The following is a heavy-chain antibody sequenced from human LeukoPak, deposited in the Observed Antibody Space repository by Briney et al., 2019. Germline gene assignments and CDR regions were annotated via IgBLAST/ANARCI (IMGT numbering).Heavy chain of an antibody. CDR2: IYTGGTT. CDR1: GFSVTSNH. J-gene: IGHJ4*02. V-gene: IGHV3-66*01. Sequence: GGSLRLSCAASGFSVTSNHMNWVRQAPGKGLEWVSIIYTGGTTHYADSLNDRFTISRDDSINTLYLPMSSLRAEDTAVYYWARDSSSYYFDYWGQGTLVTVSS. D-gene: IGHD6-6*01. CDR3: ARDSSSYYFDY.